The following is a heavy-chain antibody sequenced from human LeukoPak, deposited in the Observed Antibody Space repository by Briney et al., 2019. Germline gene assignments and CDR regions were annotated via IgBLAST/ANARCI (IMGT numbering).Heavy chain of an antibody. CDR3: ARGPWDYGSGEMLFDY. V-gene: IGHV3-30*02. CDR2: IRYDGSDK. Sequence: GGSLRLSCAASGFTFSNYGMHWVRQAPGKGLEWVSFIRYDGSDKYYADSVKGRFTISRDNAKNSLYLQMNSLRAEDTAVYYCARGPWDYGSGEMLFDYWGQGTLVTVSS. J-gene: IGHJ4*02. CDR1: GFTFSNYG. D-gene: IGHD3-10*01.